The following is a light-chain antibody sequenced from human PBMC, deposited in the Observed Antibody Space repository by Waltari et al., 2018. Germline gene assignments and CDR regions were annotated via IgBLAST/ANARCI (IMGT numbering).Light chain of an antibody. Sequence: QSALTQPTSVSGSPGQSITISCTGTSRDVGFYNYVSWYQQYPGKVPQLLIYDVSDRPSGVSIRFSGSKSGNAASLTISGLQADDEADYYCNSYPGSSSWVFGGGTKLTVL. V-gene: IGLV2-14*01. CDR1: SRDVGFYNY. CDR3: NSYPGSSSWV. J-gene: IGLJ3*02. CDR2: DVS.